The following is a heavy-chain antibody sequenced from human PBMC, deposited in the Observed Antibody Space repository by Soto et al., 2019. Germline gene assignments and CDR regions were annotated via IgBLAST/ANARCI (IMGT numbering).Heavy chain of an antibody. V-gene: IGHV1-8*01. CDR3: ARDYYDSSGQFDI. Sequence: ASVKVSCKASGYTFTSYDINWVRQATGQGLEWMGWMNPNSGNTVYAQKFQGRVTMTRDTSTSTAYMELRSLRSDDTAVYYCARDYYDSSGQFDIWGQGTMVTVSS. J-gene: IGHJ3*02. CDR2: MNPNSGNT. D-gene: IGHD3-22*01. CDR1: GYTFTSYD.